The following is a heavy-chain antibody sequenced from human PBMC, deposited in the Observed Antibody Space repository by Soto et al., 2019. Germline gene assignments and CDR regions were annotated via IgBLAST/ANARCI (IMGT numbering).Heavy chain of an antibody. CDR3: ARGRLRSKPRAFDI. CDR2: IYYSGST. CDR1: GGSISSYY. D-gene: IGHD4-17*01. Sequence: QVQLQESGPGLVKPSETLSLTCTVSGGSISSYYWSWIRQPPGKGLEWIGYIYYSGSTNYNPSLKSRVTISVDTSKNQFSLKLSSVTAADTAVYYCARGRLRSKPRAFDIWGQGTMVTVSS. J-gene: IGHJ3*02. V-gene: IGHV4-59*01.